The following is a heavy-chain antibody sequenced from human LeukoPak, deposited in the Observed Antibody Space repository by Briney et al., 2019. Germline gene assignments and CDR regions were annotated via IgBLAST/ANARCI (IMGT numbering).Heavy chain of an antibody. V-gene: IGHV3-23*01. Sequence: GGSLRLSCAASGITFSSYAMSGVRQAPGRGLEWVSISGIGGESYYADSVKGGFTIYRDNSKNTLYLQMNSLRAEDTAVYYCAKARGATYGTYYFDYWGQGTLVTVSS. CDR1: GITFSSYA. CDR3: AKARGATYGTYYFDY. D-gene: IGHD4/OR15-4a*01. J-gene: IGHJ4*02. CDR2: SGIGGES.